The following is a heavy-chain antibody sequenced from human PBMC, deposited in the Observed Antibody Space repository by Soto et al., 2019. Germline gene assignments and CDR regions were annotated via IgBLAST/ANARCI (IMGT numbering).Heavy chain of an antibody. CDR2: INSDGSST. D-gene: IGHD2-21*02. Sequence: GGSLRLSCAASGFTFSSYWMHWVRQAPGKGLVWVSHINSDGSSTTYSPSLKSRLTITKDTSRNQVVLTVTNLDPVDTATYYCVRASGGGNSAYSDYWGQGTLVTVSS. V-gene: IGHV3-74*01. CDR3: VRASGGGNSAYSDY. CDR1: GFTFSSYW. J-gene: IGHJ4*02.